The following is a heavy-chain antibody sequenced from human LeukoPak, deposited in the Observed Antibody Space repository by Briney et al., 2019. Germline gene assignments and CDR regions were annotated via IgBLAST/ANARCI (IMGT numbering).Heavy chain of an antibody. CDR3: ARGPPLYSSGWYHY. Sequence: KASETLSLTCAVYGVSFSGYYWSGIRQPPGKGLEWIGEINHSGSTNYNPSLKSRVTISVDTSKNQFSLKLSSVTAADTAVYYCARGPPLYSSGWYHYWGQGTLVTVSS. CDR1: GVSFSGYY. D-gene: IGHD6-19*01. V-gene: IGHV4-34*01. J-gene: IGHJ4*02. CDR2: INHSGST.